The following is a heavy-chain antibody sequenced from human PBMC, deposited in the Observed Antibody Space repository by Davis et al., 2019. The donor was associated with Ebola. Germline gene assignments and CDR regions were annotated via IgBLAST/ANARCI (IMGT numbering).Heavy chain of an antibody. V-gene: IGHV3-30*03. Sequence: PGGSLRLSCAASGFTFSSYGMHWVRQAPGKGLEWVAVISYDGSNKYYADSVKGRFTISRDNAKNTLYLQMNSLRAEDTAVYYCARGKYSSSLIFPGFGYWGQGTLVTVSS. CDR3: ARGKYSSSLIFPGFGY. CDR2: ISYDGSNK. CDR1: GFTFSSYG. D-gene: IGHD6-13*01. J-gene: IGHJ4*02.